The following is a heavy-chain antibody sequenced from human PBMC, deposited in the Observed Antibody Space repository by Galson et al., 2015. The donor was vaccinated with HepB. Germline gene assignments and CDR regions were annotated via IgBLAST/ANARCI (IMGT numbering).Heavy chain of an antibody. D-gene: IGHD3-10*01. V-gene: IGHV1-69*13. CDR3: ARGTMVRGVIIDYYYYGMDV. Sequence: SVKVSCKASGGTFSIYGIDWVRQAPGQGLEWMGGIIPIFDRANYAQRFQGRVRITADESTSPAYMELSSLRSEDTAVYYCARGTMVRGVIIDYYYYGMDVWGQGTTVTVSS. CDR2: IIPIFDRA. J-gene: IGHJ6*02. CDR1: GGTFSIYG.